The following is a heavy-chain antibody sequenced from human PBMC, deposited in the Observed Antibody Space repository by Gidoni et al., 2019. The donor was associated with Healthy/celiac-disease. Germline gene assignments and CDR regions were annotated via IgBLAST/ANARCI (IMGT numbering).Heavy chain of an antibody. CDR1: GGSISSSSYY. J-gene: IGHJ4*02. Sequence: QLQLQESGPGLVKPSETLSLTCTVSGGSISSSSYYWGWIRQPPGKGLEWIGSIYYSGSTYYNPSLKSRVTISVDTSKNQFSLKLSSVTAADTAVYYCARHSGMIVVANDYWGQGTLVTVSS. CDR3: ARHSGMIVVANDY. V-gene: IGHV4-39*01. D-gene: IGHD3-22*01. CDR2: IYYSGST.